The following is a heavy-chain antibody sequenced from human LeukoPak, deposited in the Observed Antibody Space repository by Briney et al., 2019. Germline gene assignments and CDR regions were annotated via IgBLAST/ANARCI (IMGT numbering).Heavy chain of an antibody. CDR2: IYPGDSDI. Sequence: GESLKISCQGSGYTFTNYWIGWVRQMPGKGLEWMGIIYPGDSDIKYSPSFQGQIIISTDKSINTAYLQWSSLKASDTAMYYCARQGIEMATNNGPTFDYWGQGTLVTVSS. CDR1: GYTFTNYW. D-gene: IGHD5-24*01. CDR3: ARQGIEMATNNGPTFDY. J-gene: IGHJ4*02. V-gene: IGHV5-51*01.